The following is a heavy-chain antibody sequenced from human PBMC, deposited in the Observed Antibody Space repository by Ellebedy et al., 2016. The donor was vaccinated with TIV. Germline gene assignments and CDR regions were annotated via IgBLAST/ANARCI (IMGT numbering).Heavy chain of an antibody. CDR3: ATDTRVVVIGDAFDI. D-gene: IGHD3-22*01. CDR1: GYTLTELS. Sequence: AASVKVSCKVSGYTLTELSMHWVRQAPGKGLEWMGGFDPEDGETIYAQKFQGRVTMTEDTSTDTAYMELSSLRSEDTAVYYCATDTRVVVIGDAFDIWGQGTMVTVSS. V-gene: IGHV1-24*01. J-gene: IGHJ3*02. CDR2: FDPEDGET.